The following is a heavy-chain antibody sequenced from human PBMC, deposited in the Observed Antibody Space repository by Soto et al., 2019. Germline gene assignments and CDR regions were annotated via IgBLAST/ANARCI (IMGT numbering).Heavy chain of an antibody. V-gene: IGHV3-53*01. CDR2: IYSGGST. D-gene: IGHD3-3*01. J-gene: IGHJ6*02. CDR1: GFTVSSNY. CDR3: AREVGPDQYYDSWSGYSKTPGSYYYYGMDV. Sequence: GGSLRLSCAASGFTVSSNYMSWVRQAPGKGLEWVSVIYSGGSTYYADSVKGRFTISRDNSKNTLYLQMNSLRAEDTAVYYCAREVGPDQYYDSWSGYSKTPGSYYYYGMDVWGQGTTVTVSS.